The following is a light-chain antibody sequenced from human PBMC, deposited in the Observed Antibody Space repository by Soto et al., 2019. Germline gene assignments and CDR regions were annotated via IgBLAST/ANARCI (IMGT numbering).Light chain of an antibody. J-gene: IGKJ3*01. CDR2: SAS. Sequence: DIQMTQSPSSLSASVGARVTITCRASQGISNYLAWYQQKPGKVPKLLIYSASTLQSGVPSRFSGSGSGTDFTLTISRLQPEDVATYYYQKYNSAPFTFGPGTKVDIK. CDR3: QKYNSAPFT. V-gene: IGKV1-27*01. CDR1: QGISNY.